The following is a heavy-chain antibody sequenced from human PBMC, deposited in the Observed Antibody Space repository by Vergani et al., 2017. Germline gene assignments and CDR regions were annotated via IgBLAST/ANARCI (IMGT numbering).Heavy chain of an antibody. V-gene: IGHV1-2*02. D-gene: IGHD6-13*01. J-gene: IGHJ4*02. CDR1: GYTFAGYN. CDR2: INPNSGGT. CDR3: TRGWSGYSTSWFFDN. Sequence: QVQLVQSGAEVKKPGASVKVSCKASGYTFAGYNIHWVRQAPGQGLEMMGWINPNSGGTNDAQKFQGRVTMTRDTSINTAYMELSSLRSDDTAVYYCTRGWSGYSTSWFFDNWGQGTLVTVSS.